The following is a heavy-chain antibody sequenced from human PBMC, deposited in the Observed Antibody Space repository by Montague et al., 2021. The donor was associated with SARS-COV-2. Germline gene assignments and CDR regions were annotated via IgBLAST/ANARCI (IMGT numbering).Heavy chain of an antibody. J-gene: IGHJ4*02. Sequence: SLRLSCATSGFTFRSYGMSWVRQTPGKGLEWVSTISGTGAKFYADSVKGRFTISRDNSKSTLYVQITSLRAEDTAVYYCAKSGTYDSGGYSDYWGQGTLVTVSS. D-gene: IGHD3-22*01. CDR1: GFTFRSYG. CDR2: ISGTGAK. CDR3: AKSGTYDSGGYSDY. V-gene: IGHV3-23*01.